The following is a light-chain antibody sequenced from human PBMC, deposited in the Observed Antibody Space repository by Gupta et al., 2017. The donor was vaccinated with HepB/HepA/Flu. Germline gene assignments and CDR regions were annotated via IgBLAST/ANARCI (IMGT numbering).Light chain of an antibody. J-gene: IGLJ3*02. V-gene: IGLV1-51*01. CDR3: GTWANSLKEGV. CDR1: NSNVAHNY. CDR2: DNL. Sequence: QSVLTQPPSVSAAPGQRVTISCSGSNSNVAHNYVSWYQHVPGTAPKLLLDDNLKRPSGIPDRFACFKAGTSVIPVINGLLPEDEAYYSGGTWANSLKEGVFGGGTKVTVL.